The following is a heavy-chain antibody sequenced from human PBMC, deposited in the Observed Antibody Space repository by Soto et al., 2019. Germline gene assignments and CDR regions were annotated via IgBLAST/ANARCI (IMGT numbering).Heavy chain of an antibody. Sequence: SCIIKKQGKGLEWIGYIYYSGSTNYNPSLKSRVTISVDTSKNQFSLKLSSVTAADTALFFRQKTALGKPTRSLHS. CDR3: QKTALGKPTRSLHS. J-gene: IGHJ5*01. V-gene: IGHV4-59*01. D-gene: IGHD3-16*01. CDR2: IYYSGST.